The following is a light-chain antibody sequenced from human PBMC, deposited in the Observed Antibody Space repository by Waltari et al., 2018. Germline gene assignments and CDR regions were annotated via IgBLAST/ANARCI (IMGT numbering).Light chain of an antibody. CDR3: TSFTSTTSYVV. Sequence: QSALTKPASVSGSPGQSITISCTGTNSDIGGYNFVSWYQQHPGKAPRLMIYDVNKRPSGVSNRFSGSKSGNTASLTISGLQADDEADYYCTSFTSTTSYVVFGGGTNLTV. CDR2: DVN. CDR1: NSDIGGYNF. J-gene: IGLJ2*01. V-gene: IGLV2-14*03.